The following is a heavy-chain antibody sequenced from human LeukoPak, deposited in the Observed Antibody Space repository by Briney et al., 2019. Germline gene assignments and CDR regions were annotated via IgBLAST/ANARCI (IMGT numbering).Heavy chain of an antibody. CDR1: GGSFSGYY. CDR2: INHSGST. J-gene: IGHJ4*02. D-gene: IGHD6-19*01. CDR3: ARHGTLWQWQLEFEY. Sequence: TPSETLSLTCAVYGGSFSGYYWSWIRQPPGKGLEWIGEINHSGSTNYNPSLKSRVTISVDTSKNQFSLKLSSVTAADTAVYFCARHGTLWQWQLEFEYWGQGTLVTVSS. V-gene: IGHV4-34*01.